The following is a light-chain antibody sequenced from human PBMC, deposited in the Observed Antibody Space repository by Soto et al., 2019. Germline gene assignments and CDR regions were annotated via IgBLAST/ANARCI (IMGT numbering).Light chain of an antibody. CDR3: SSFAGNNNLV. CDR1: SSDVGGYNY. J-gene: IGLJ2*01. Sequence: QSVLTQPPSASGSPGQSVTISCTGTSSDVGGYNYVSWYQQHPGKDPKLMISEVSKRPSGVPDRFSGSKSGNTASLTVSGLQAEDEAYYYCSSFAGNNNLVFGGGTKVTVL. CDR2: EVS. V-gene: IGLV2-8*01.